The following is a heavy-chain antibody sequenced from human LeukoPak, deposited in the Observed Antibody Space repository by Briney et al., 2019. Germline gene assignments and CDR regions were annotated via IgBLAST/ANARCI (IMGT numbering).Heavy chain of an antibody. CDR3: ARDGYGDYAFDY. Sequence: GGSLRLSCAASGFTSSSYSMNWVRQAPGKGLEWVSSISSSSSYIYYADSVKGRFTISRDNAKNSLYLQMNSLRAEDTAVYYCARDGYGDYAFDYWGQGTLVTVSS. V-gene: IGHV3-21*01. D-gene: IGHD4-17*01. CDR1: GFTSSSYS. J-gene: IGHJ4*02. CDR2: ISSSSSYI.